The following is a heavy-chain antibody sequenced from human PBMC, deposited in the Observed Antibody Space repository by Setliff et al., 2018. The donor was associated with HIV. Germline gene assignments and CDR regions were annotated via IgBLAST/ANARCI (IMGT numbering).Heavy chain of an antibody. CDR1: GYNFGFYG. Sequence: ASVKVSCKASGYNFGFYGISWVRQAPGQGLEWMGWVNEDNGDRNFAPSAQGRVTMTTDTSTTAVSMELTNLRSDDTAVYFCARMQAYYNFWRSTYYFDYWGQGTPVTVSS. J-gene: IGHJ4*02. CDR2: VNEDNGDR. CDR3: ARMQAYYNFWRSTYYFDY. V-gene: IGHV1-18*01. D-gene: IGHD3-3*01.